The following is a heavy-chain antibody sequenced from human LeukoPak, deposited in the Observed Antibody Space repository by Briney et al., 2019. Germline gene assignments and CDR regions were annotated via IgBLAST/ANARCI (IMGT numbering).Heavy chain of an antibody. Sequence: ASVKVSCKASGYTFTSYYMHWVRQAPGQGLEWMGIINPSGGSTSYAQKFQGRVTMTRDMSTSTVYMELSSLRSEDTAVYYCARVRRNYYYDSSGYYPFDYWGQGTLVTVSS. CDR2: INPSGGST. CDR3: ARVRRNYYYDSSGYYPFDY. D-gene: IGHD3-22*01. CDR1: GYTFTSYY. J-gene: IGHJ4*02. V-gene: IGHV1-46*01.